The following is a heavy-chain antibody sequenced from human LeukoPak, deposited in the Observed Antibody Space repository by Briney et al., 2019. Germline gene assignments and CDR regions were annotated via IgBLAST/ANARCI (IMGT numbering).Heavy chain of an antibody. V-gene: IGHV4-31*03. J-gene: IGHJ6*02. CDR3: ARDRGSSSGYYYYYGMDV. CDR2: IYYSGST. Sequence: SQTLSLTCTVSGGSISSGGYCWSWIRQHPGKGLEWIGYIYYSGSTYYNPSLKSRVTISVDTSKNQFSLKLSSVTAADTAVYYCARDRGSSSGYYYYYGMDVWGQGTTVTASS. D-gene: IGHD6-13*01. CDR1: GGSISSGGYC.